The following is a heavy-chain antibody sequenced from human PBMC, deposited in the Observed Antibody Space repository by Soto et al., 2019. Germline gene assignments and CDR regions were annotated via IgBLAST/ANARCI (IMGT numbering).Heavy chain of an antibody. V-gene: IGHV1-69*01. Sequence: VKVSCKASGGTFSSYAISWVRQAPGQGLEWMGGIIPIFVTANYAQKFQGRVTITADESTSTAYMELSSLRSEDTAVYYCARDSYCGGDCYSGWFDPWGQGTPVTFSS. CDR2: IIPIFVTA. CDR1: GGTFSSYA. CDR3: ARDSYCGGDCYSGWFDP. D-gene: IGHD2-21*02. J-gene: IGHJ5*02.